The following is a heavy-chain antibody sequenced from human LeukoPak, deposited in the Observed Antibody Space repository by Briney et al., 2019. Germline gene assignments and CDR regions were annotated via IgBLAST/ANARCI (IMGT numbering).Heavy chain of an antibody. CDR3: ARAVTYFYGSVTYDWFDP. D-gene: IGHD3-10*01. Sequence: GGSLRLSCAASGFTFSDTWMHWVRQAPGKGLVWVSRIKGDGSTIYADSVKGRFTISRDNAKNTVYLQMNSLRAEDTAIYYCARAVTYFYGSVTYDWFDPWGQGTLVTVSS. CDR1: GFTFSDTW. CDR2: IKGDGST. V-gene: IGHV3-74*01. J-gene: IGHJ5*02.